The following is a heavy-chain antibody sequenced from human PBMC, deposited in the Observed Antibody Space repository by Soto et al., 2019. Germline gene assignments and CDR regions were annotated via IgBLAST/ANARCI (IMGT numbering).Heavy chain of an antibody. CDR3: ARDPTGGNTYDSSAYPPIDY. D-gene: IGHD3-22*01. CDR1: GFTFSYYG. Sequence: QVQLVESGGGVVQPGRSLRLSCAASGFTFSYYGMQWVRQAPGKGLEWVAIIWYDGSSQNYADSVKGRFTISRDNSKNTLYLQMNSLRAEDTAVYYCARDPTGGNTYDSSAYPPIDYWGQGTLVTVSS. J-gene: IGHJ4*02. CDR2: IWYDGSSQ. V-gene: IGHV3-33*01.